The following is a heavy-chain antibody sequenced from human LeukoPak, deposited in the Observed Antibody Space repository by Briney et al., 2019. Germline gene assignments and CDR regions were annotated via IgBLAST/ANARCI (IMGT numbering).Heavy chain of an antibody. V-gene: IGHV4-59*01. D-gene: IGHD2-15*01. CDR2: IYYSGST. Sequence: SETLSLTCTVSGGSISSYYWSWIRQPPGKGLEWIGYIYYSGSTNYNPSLKSRVTISVDTSKNQFSLKLSSVTAADTAVYYCASGGYCSGGSCYALDYWGQGTLVTVSS. J-gene: IGHJ4*02. CDR1: GGSISSYY. CDR3: ASGGYCSGGSCYALDY.